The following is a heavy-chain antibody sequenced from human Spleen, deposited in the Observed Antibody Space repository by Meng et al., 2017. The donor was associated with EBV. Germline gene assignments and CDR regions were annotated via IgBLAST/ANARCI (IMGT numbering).Heavy chain of an antibody. D-gene: IGHD1-1*01. CDR3: ASDPPEFGYKSFDF. CDR1: GGNFPTYS. CDR2: IIPLFGTP. Sequence: LVSTGLEVTELGSQLRVSCNSTGGNFPTYSINWVRQAPGQGLEWMGGIIPLFGTPNYAQKFQGRVTITADDTTNTAYLELSSLRSDDTALYYCASDPPEFGYKSFDFWGQGTLVTVSS. V-gene: IGHV1-69*01. J-gene: IGHJ4*02.